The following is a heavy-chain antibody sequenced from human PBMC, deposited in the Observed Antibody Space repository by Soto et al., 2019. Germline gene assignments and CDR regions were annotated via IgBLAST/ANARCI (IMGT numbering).Heavy chain of an antibody. CDR1: GFTFSSYE. CDR2: ISSSGSTI. J-gene: IGHJ6*02. Sequence: PGGSLRLSCAASGFTFSSYEMNWVRQAPGKGLEWVSYISSSGSTIYYADSVKGRFTISRDNAKNSLYLQMNSLRAEDTAVYYCARVLDYSNYFRRYYYGMDVWGQGTTVTVSS. V-gene: IGHV3-48*03. CDR3: ARVLDYSNYFRRYYYGMDV. D-gene: IGHD4-4*01.